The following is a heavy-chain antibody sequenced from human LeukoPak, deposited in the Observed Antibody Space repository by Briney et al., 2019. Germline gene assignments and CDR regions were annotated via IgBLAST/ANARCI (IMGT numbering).Heavy chain of an antibody. CDR2: IIPIFGTA. V-gene: IGHV1-69*13. Sequence: LVKVSCKASGGTFSSYAISWVRQAPGQGLEWMGGIIPIFGTANYAQKFQGRVTITADESTSTAYMELSSLRSEDTAVYYCAREPYLLWFGESRNWFDPWGQGTLVTVSS. J-gene: IGHJ5*02. D-gene: IGHD3-10*01. CDR1: GGTFSSYA. CDR3: AREPYLLWFGESRNWFDP.